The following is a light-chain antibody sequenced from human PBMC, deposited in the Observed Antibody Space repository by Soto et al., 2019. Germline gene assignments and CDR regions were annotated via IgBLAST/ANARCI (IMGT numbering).Light chain of an antibody. CDR2: AAS. J-gene: IGKJ3*01. CDR1: QGISIS. V-gene: IGKV1-9*01. CDR3: QHRDTFPFT. Sequence: DIHLTQSPSFLSASVGDRVTITCRASQGISISLAWYQQKPWKAPKLLIYAASTLQSFVPTRFSGSGSVTHFTLTSDSLQPEDLATYYSQHRDTFPFTFGPGTTVDV.